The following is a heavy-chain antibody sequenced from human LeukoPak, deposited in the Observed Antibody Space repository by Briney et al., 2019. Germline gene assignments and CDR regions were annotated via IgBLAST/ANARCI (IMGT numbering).Heavy chain of an antibody. CDR2: IDPSDSYT. Sequence: GEPLNFSCKGSGYSFTNYWISWVRQLPGKDLEWMGTIDPSDSYTNYSPSSQGHVTISADKSISTAYLQCSSLKASDTAMYYGARLGWPLTSNWFDPWGQGTLVTVSS. V-gene: IGHV5-10-1*01. CDR1: GYSFTNYW. D-gene: IGHD5-24*01. J-gene: IGHJ5*02. CDR3: ARLGWPLTSNWFDP.